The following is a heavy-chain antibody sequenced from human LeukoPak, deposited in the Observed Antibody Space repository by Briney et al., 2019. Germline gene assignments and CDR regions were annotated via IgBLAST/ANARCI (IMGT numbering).Heavy chain of an antibody. CDR2: IIPIFGTA. D-gene: IGHD2-2*01. CDR1: GGTFSSYA. V-gene: IGHV1-69*13. J-gene: IGHJ5*02. CDR3: ARARALPAAHNWFDP. Sequence: GASVKVSCKASGGTFSSYAISWVRQAPGQGLEWMGGIIPIFGTANYAQKFQGRVTITADESTSTAYMELSSLRSEDTAVYYCARARALPAAHNWFDPWGQGTLVTVSS.